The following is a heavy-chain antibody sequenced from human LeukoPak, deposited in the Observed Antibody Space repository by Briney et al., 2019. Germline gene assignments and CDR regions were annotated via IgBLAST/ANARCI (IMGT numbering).Heavy chain of an antibody. J-gene: IGHJ5*02. Sequence: GESLKISCKGSKYSFTSYWIAWVRQMPGKGLEWMGIIYPGDSDTRYSPSFQGQATISADKPISTAYLQWTSLKASDTAMYYCARLTMLTSWFDPWGQGTLVTVSS. V-gene: IGHV5-51*01. CDR2: IYPGDSDT. CDR1: KYSFTSYW. D-gene: IGHD4-17*01. CDR3: ARLTMLTSWFDP.